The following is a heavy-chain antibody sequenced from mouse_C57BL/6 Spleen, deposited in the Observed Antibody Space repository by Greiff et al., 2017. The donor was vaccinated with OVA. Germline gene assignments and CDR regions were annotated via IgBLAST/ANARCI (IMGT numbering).Heavy chain of an antibody. CDR2: IDPETGGT. J-gene: IGHJ3*01. CDR1: GYTFTDYE. Sequence: VQLQQSGAELVRPGASVTLSCKASGYTFTDYEMHWVKQTPVHGLEWIGAIDPETGGTAYNQKFKGKAILTADKSSSTAYMELRSRTSEDSAVYYCTRRLGRTWFAYWGQGTLVTVSA. D-gene: IGHD4-1*01. V-gene: IGHV1-15*01. CDR3: TRRLGRTWFAY.